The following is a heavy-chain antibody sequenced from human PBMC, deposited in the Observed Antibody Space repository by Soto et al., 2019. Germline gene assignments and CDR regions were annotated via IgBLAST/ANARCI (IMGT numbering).Heavy chain of an antibody. CDR2: INHSGST. CDR1: GGSFSGYY. J-gene: IGHJ6*03. D-gene: IGHD2-2*02. Sequence: PSETLSLTCAVYGGSFSGYYWSWIRQPPGKGLEWIGEINHSGSTNYNPSLKSRVTISVDTSKNQFSLKLSSVTAADTAVYYCARGDTPCVYYYYIDVWGKGTTVTDPS. CDR3: ARGDTPCVYYYYIDV. V-gene: IGHV4-34*01.